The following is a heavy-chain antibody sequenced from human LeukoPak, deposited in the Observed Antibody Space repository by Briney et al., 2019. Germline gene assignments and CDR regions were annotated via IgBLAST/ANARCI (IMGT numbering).Heavy chain of an antibody. CDR2: INHSGST. D-gene: IGHD1-26*01. V-gene: IGHV4-34*01. J-gene: IGHJ4*02. Sequence: PSETLSLTCAVYGGSFSGYYWSWIRQPPGKGLEWIGEINHSGSTNYNPSLKSRVTISVDTSKNQFSLKLSSVTAADTAVYYCARRWELPGSFDYRGQGTLVTVSS. CDR3: ARRWELPGSFDY. CDR1: GGSFSGYY.